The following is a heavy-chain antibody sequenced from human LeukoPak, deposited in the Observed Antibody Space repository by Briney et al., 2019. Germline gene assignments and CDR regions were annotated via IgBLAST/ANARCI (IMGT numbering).Heavy chain of an antibody. CDR2: MNPNSGNT. D-gene: IGHD2-2*01. CDR1: GYTFTSYD. J-gene: IGHJ6*02. CDR3: ARVDIVVVPAAMTYYYYGMDV. Sequence: ASAKVSCKASGYTFTSYDINWVRQATGQGLEWMGWMNPNSGNTGYAQKFQGRVTMTRNTPISTAYMELSSLRSEDTAVYYCARVDIVVVPAAMTYYYYGMDVWGQGTTVTVSS. V-gene: IGHV1-8*01.